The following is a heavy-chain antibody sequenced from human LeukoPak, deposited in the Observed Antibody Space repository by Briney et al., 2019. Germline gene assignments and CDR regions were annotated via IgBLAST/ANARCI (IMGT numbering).Heavy chain of an antibody. J-gene: IGHJ6*02. CDR1: GFTFSSYR. V-gene: IGHV3-48*01. D-gene: IGHD5-24*01. CDR2: ISSSSSTI. CDR3: ASFHRRDRPSVDGYGMDV. Sequence: PGGSLRLSCAASGFTFSSYRMNWVRQAPGKGLEWVSYISSSSSTIYYADSVRGRFTISRDNAKNSLYLQMNSLRAEDTAVYYCASFHRRDRPSVDGYGMDVWGQGTTVTVSS.